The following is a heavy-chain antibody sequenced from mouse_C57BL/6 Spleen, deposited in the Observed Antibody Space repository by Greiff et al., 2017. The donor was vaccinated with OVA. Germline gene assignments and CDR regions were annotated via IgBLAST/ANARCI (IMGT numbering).Heavy chain of an antibody. CDR2: ISSGSSTI. Sequence: VQLVESGGRLVKPGGSLKLSCAASGFTFSDYGMHWVRQAPEKGLEWVAYISSGSSTIYYADTVKGRFTISRDNAKNTLFLQMTSLRSEDTAMYYCARSYGSSYRFAYWGQGTLVTVSA. J-gene: IGHJ3*01. V-gene: IGHV5-17*01. D-gene: IGHD1-1*01. CDR1: GFTFSDYG. CDR3: ARSYGSSYRFAY.